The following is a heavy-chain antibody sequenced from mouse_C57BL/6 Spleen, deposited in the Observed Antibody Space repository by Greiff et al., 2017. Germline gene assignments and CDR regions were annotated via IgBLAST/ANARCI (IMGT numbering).Heavy chain of an antibody. CDR3: ARNRSSGYYFDY. Sequence: QVQLKQSGPELVQPGASVKISCKASGYAFSSSWMNWVKQRPGKGLEWIGRIYPGDGDTNYNGKFKGKATLTADKSSSTAYMQLSSLTSEDSAVYFCARNRSSGYYFDYWGQGTTLTVAS. D-gene: IGHD3-2*02. CDR1: GYAFSSSW. V-gene: IGHV1-82*01. CDR2: IYPGDGDT. J-gene: IGHJ2*01.